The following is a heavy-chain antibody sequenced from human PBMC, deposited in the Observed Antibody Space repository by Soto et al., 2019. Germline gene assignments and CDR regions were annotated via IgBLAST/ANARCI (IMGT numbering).Heavy chain of an antibody. Sequence: GGSLRLSCAASGFTFSSYSMNWVRQAPGKGLEWVSSISSSSSYIYYADSVKGRFTISRDNAKNSLYLQMNSLRAEDTAVYYCARDISADSGSGSYFGYWGQGTLVTVSS. V-gene: IGHV3-21*01. CDR1: GFTFSSYS. CDR2: ISSSSSYI. D-gene: IGHD3-10*01. J-gene: IGHJ4*02. CDR3: ARDISADSGSGSYFGY.